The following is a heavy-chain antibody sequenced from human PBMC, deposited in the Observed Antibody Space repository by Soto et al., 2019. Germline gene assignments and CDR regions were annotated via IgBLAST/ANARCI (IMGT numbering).Heavy chain of an antibody. CDR1: GFTFSNAW. Sequence: PGGSLRLSCAASGFTFSNAWMSWVRQAPGKGLEWVGRIKSKTDGGTTDYAAPVKGRFTISRDDSKNTLYLQMNSLKTEDTAVYYCTTDVGTYSSGWYPLYFDYWGQGTLVTVSS. J-gene: IGHJ4*02. CDR3: TTDVGTYSSGWYPLYFDY. D-gene: IGHD6-19*01. CDR2: IKSKTDGGTT. V-gene: IGHV3-15*01.